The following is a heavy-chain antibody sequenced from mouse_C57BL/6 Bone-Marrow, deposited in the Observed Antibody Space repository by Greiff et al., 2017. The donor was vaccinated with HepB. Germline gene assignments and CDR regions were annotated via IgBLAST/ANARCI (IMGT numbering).Heavy chain of an antibody. Sequence: VQLQQSGAELVRPGTSVKVSCKASGYAFTNYLIEWVKQRPGQGLEWIGVINPGSGGTNYNEKFKGKATLTADKSSSTAYMQLSSLTSEDSAVYFCARGGTYYGSSSYYAMDYWGQGTSVTVSS. CDR3: ARGGTYYGSSSYYAMDY. D-gene: IGHD1-1*01. CDR1: GYAFTNYL. CDR2: INPGSGGT. V-gene: IGHV1-54*01. J-gene: IGHJ4*01.